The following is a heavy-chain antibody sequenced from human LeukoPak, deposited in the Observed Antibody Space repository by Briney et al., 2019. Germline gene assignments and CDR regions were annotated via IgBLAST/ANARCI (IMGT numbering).Heavy chain of an antibody. V-gene: IGHV4-59*01. D-gene: IGHD5-18*01. J-gene: IGHJ4*02. Sequence: SETLSLTCTVSGGSISSYYWSWIRQPPGKGLEWIGYIYYSGSTNYNPSLKSRVTISVDTSKNQFSLKLSSVTAADTAVYYCARGRRIQPDYWGQGTLVTVSS. CDR3: ARGRRIQPDY. CDR1: GGSISSYY. CDR2: IYYSGST.